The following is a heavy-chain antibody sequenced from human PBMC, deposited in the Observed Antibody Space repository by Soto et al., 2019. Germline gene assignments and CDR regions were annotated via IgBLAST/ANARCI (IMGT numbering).Heavy chain of an antibody. CDR2: IIPIFGTA. V-gene: IGHV1-69*01. D-gene: IGHD2-15*01. CDR3: ASVAYCSGGSCYWFDP. CDR1: GGTFSSYA. Sequence: QVQLVQSGAEVKKPGSSVQVSCKASGGTFSSYAISWVRQAPGQGLEWMGGIIPIFGTANYAQKFQGRVTITADESTSTAYMELSSLRSEDTAVYYCASVAYCSGGSCYWFDPWGQGALVTVSS. J-gene: IGHJ5*02.